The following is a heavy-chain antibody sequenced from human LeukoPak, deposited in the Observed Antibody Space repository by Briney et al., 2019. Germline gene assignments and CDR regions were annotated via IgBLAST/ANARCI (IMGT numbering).Heavy chain of an antibody. D-gene: IGHD1-26*01. CDR1: GFTFSSYS. CDR3: ARVGLAVGATTLFDY. CDR2: ISSSSSYI. V-gene: IGHV3-21*01. J-gene: IGHJ4*02. Sequence: GGSLRLSCAASGFTFSSYSMNWVRQAPGKGLESVSSISSSSSYIYYADSVKDRFTISRDNAKNSLYLQMNSLRAEDTAVYYCARVGLAVGATTLFDYWGQGTLVTVSS.